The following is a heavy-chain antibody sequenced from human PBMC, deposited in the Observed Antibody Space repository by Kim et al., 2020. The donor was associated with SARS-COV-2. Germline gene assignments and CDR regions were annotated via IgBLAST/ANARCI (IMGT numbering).Heavy chain of an antibody. CDR1: GYTFTSYA. V-gene: IGHV1-18*01. Sequence: ASVKVSCKASGYTFTSYAFSWVRQAPGQGLEWMGWISAYYGKTNYAQKLQGRVTMTTDTSTTTVYMELRSLRSDDTAVYYCARDPNHDILTGYPSYGMDVWGQGTTVTVSS. CDR3: ARDPNHDILTGYPSYGMDV. CDR2: ISAYYGKT. D-gene: IGHD3-9*01. J-gene: IGHJ6*02.